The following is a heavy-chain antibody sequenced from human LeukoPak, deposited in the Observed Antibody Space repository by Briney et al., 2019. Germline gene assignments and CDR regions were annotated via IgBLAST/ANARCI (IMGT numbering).Heavy chain of an antibody. J-gene: IGHJ4*02. CDR1: GFTFSSYA. CDR2: ISYDGSNK. V-gene: IGHV3-30-3*01. Sequence: PGGPLRLSCAASGFTFSSYAMHWVRQAPGKGLEWVAVISYDGSNKYYADSVKGRFTISRDNSKNTLYLQMNSLRAEDTAVYYCASTLGITMVRGAHDYWGQGTLVTVSS. CDR3: ASTLGITMVRGAHDY. D-gene: IGHD3-10*01.